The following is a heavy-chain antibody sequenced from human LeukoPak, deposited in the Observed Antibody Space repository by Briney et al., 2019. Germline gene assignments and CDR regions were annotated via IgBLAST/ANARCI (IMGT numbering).Heavy chain of an antibody. CDR3: ARRTGYYDGFDF. Sequence: PSETLSLTCTVSGGSMSSYYWNWIRQPPGKGLEWIGYIYYSGSTNYNPSLKSRVTISVDTSKNQFSLKLSSVTAADTAVYYCARRTGYYDGFDFWGQGTLVTVSS. D-gene: IGHD3/OR15-3a*01. CDR1: GGSMSSYY. J-gene: IGHJ4*02. CDR2: IYYSGST. V-gene: IGHV4-59*01.